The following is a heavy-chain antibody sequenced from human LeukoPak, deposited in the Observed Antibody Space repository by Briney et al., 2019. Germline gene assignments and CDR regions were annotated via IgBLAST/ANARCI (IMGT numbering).Heavy chain of an antibody. CDR3: AREWRGIASHYHGMDV. CDR1: GFSFSDYD. D-gene: IGHD6-6*01. Sequence: GGSLRLSCVASGFSFSDYDMYWVRQAAGRGLEWVSAHGTNRDAYYLGSVRGRFTISRENVKNSLYLQMNSLGVEDTAVYYCAREWRGIASHYHGMDVWGQGTTVTVSS. J-gene: IGHJ6*02. V-gene: IGHV3-13*01. CDR2: HGTNRDA.